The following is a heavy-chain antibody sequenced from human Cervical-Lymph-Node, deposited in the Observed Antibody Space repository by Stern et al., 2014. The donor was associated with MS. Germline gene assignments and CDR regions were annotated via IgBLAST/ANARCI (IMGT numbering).Heavy chain of an antibody. Sequence: VQLVESGGVVVQPGRSLRLSCAASGLTFSSYAMNWVRQAPGKGLNWVAVISYDGSNEYYADSVTGRFTISRDNSKHTLYLQMHRLETGGQAVYFCGKGLSGGALEGIGSLGQGTLVTVSS. V-gene: IGHV3-30-3*01. D-gene: IGHD3-10*01. CDR1: GLTFSSYA. J-gene: IGHJ4*02. CDR2: ISYDGSNE. CDR3: GKGLSGGALEGIGS.